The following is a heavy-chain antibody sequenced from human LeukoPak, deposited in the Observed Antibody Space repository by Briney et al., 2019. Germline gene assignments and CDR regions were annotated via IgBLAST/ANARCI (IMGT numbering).Heavy chain of an antibody. J-gene: IGHJ4*02. V-gene: IGHV3-23*01. CDR3: ATVPYYYDSSGYSTDY. CDR2: ISGSGGST. Sequence: PGGSLRLSCAASGFTFSSYAMSWVRQAPGKGLEWVSAISGSGGSTYYADSVKGRFTISRDNSKNTLYLQMNSLRAEDTAVYYCATVPYYYDSSGYSTDYWGQGTLVTVSS. CDR1: GFTFSSYA. D-gene: IGHD3-22*01.